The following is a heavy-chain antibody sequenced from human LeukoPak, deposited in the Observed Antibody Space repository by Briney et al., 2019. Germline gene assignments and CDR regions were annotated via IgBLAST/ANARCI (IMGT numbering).Heavy chain of an antibody. J-gene: IGHJ4*02. V-gene: IGHV3-53*01. CDR1: GFTFSSSY. CDR3: AKGYNYAYEY. Sequence: PGGSLRLSCAASGFTFSSSYMSWVRQAPGKGLEWVSLIYSGGSTYYADSVKGRFTISRDNSKNTLYLQMNSLRPEDTAVYYCAKGYNYAYEYWGQGTLVTVSS. CDR2: IYSGGST. D-gene: IGHD5-18*01.